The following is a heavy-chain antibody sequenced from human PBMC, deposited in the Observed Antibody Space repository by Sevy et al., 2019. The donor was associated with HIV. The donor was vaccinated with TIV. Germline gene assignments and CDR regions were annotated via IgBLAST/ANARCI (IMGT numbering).Heavy chain of an antibody. CDR1: GFTFSSYW. CDR2: IKQDGSEK. Sequence: GGSLRLSCAASGFTFSSYWMSWVRQAPGKGLEWVANIKQDGSEKYYVDSVKGRFTIYGDNAKNSLYLQMNSLRAEDTAVYYCARVRCSSTSCYSNYYYYYYGMDVWGQGTTVTVSS. V-gene: IGHV3-7*01. J-gene: IGHJ6*02. CDR3: ARVRCSSTSCYSNYYYYYYGMDV. D-gene: IGHD2-2*01.